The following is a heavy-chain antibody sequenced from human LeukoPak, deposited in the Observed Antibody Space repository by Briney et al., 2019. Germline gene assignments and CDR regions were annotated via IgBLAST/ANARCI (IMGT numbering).Heavy chain of an antibody. CDR2: IKSKTDGGTT. D-gene: IGHD2-15*01. Sequence: PVGSLRLSCAASGFTFSNAWMNWVRQAPGKGLEWVGRIKSKTDGGTTDYAAPVKGRFTISRDDSKTTLYLQMNSLKTEDTAVYYCTTRYCSGGRCDYWGQGTLVTVPS. CDR3: TTRYCSGGRCDY. J-gene: IGHJ4*02. V-gene: IGHV3-15*01. CDR1: GFTFSNAW.